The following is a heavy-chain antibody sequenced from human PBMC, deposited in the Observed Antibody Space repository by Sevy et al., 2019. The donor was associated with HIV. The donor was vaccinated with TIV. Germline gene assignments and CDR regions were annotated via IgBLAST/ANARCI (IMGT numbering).Heavy chain of an antibody. CDR2: IKQDGSEK. CDR3: ARDGDYYDSSGYGDY. CDR1: GFTFSSYW. V-gene: IGHV3-7*01. J-gene: IGHJ4*02. Sequence: GGCLRLSCAASGFTFSSYWMSWVRQAPGKGLEWVANIKQDGSEKYYVDSVKGRFTISRDNAKNSLYLQMNSLRAEDTAVYYCARDGDYYDSSGYGDYWGQGTLVTVSS. D-gene: IGHD3-22*01.